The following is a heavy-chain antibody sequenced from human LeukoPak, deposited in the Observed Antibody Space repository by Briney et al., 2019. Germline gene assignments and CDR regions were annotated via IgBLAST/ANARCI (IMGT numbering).Heavy chain of an antibody. CDR3: ARGGTVAGYRSPLKNHFDS. CDR1: GGSFSAYY. V-gene: IGHV4-34*01. D-gene: IGHD6-19*01. Sequence: SETLSLTCGVYGGSFSAYYWTWIRQTPGKGPEWIGEVSPSGHTEYNPSLRSRVTILLDTSKNQFSLSVKSVTAADTAVYYCARGGTVAGYRSPLKNHFDSWGQGSLVTVSS. CDR2: VSPSGHT. J-gene: IGHJ4*02.